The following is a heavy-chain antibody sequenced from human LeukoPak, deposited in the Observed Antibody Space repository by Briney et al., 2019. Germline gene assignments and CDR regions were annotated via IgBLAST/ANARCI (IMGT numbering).Heavy chain of an antibody. D-gene: IGHD6-19*01. Sequence: GGSLRLSCAVSGFSFSSNWMHWVRQAPGKGLEWISYSSSSGYTTQYADSVKGRFTISRDNAKNSLYLQMNSLRAEDTAVYYCARELGGSGFDYWGQGTLVTVSS. J-gene: IGHJ4*02. CDR3: ARELGGSGFDY. CDR1: GFSFSSNW. CDR2: SSSSGYTT. V-gene: IGHV3-48*04.